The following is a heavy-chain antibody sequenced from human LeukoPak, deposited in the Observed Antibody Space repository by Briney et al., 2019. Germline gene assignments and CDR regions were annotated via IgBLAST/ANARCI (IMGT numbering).Heavy chain of an antibody. V-gene: IGHV4-34*01. CDR1: GGSFSGYY. D-gene: IGHD6-6*01. CDR2: INHSGSS. Sequence: PSETLSLTCAVYGGSFSGYYWSWIRQPPGKGLEWIGEINHSGSSNYNPSLKSRVTISVDTSENQFSLKLSSVTAADTAIYYCARGYRSSATFFDNWGQGTLVTVSS. J-gene: IGHJ4*02. CDR3: ARGYRSSATFFDN.